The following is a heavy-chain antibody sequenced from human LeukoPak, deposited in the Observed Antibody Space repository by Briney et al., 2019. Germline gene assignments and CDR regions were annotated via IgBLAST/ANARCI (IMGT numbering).Heavy chain of an antibody. CDR1: GGTFSSYA. J-gene: IGHJ4*02. D-gene: IGHD2-2*01. Sequence: SVKVSCTASGGTFSSYAISWVRQAPGQGLEWMGGIIPIFGTANYAQKFQGRVTITADESTSTAYMELSSLRSEDTAVYYCARAQPPYCSSTSCVFDYWGQGTLVTVSS. CDR3: ARAQPPYCSSTSCVFDY. CDR2: IIPIFGTA. V-gene: IGHV1-69*13.